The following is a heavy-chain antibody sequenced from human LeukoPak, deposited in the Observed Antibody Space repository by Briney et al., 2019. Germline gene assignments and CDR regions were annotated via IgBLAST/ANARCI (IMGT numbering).Heavy chain of an antibody. CDR3: ARANYRFDY. CDR2: IKQDGSEK. V-gene: IGHV3-7*01. D-gene: IGHD4-4*01. Sequence: PGGSLRLSCATSGFTFSSYSMNWVRQAPGKGLEWVANIKQDGSEKYYVDSVKGRFTISRDNAKNSLYLQMNSLRAEDTAVYYCARANYRFDYWGQGTLVTVSS. J-gene: IGHJ4*02. CDR1: GFTFSSYS.